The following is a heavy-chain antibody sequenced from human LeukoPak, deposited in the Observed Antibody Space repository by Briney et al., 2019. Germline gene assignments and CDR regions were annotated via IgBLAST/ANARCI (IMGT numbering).Heavy chain of an antibody. D-gene: IGHD6-13*01. CDR3: ARLRVQQLASSYFMDV. Sequence: SETLSLTCIVSGDSVTTTNFYWGWIRQAPGKGLEWIGSHYYSVSAYYKPSLKSRVTISVDTSLNQFSLLLTSVTAADTGMYYCARLRVQQLASSYFMDVWGKGTTVTVTS. CDR1: GDSVTTTNFY. CDR2: HYYSVSA. V-gene: IGHV4-39*01. J-gene: IGHJ6*04.